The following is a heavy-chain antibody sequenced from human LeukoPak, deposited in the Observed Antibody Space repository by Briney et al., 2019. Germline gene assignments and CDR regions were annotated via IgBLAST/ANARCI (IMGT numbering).Heavy chain of an antibody. CDR3: ARDLVRTNIVVVPAAIYDY. J-gene: IGHJ4*02. CDR2: ISSSSSTI. Sequence: GRSLRLSCAASGFTFSSYSMNWVRQAPGKGLEWASYISSSSSTIYYADSVKGRFTISRDKAKNSLYLQMNSLRAEDTAVYYCARDLVRTNIVVVPAAIYDYWGQGTLVTVSS. V-gene: IGHV3-48*01. D-gene: IGHD2-2*01. CDR1: GFTFSSYS.